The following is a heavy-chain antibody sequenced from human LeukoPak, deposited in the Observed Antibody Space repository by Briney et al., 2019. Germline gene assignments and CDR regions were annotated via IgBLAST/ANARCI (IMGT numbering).Heavy chain of an antibody. D-gene: IGHD2-2*01. J-gene: IGHJ6*02. CDR1: VYTFTSYG. V-gene: IGHV1-18*01. CDR2: ISAYNGNT. Sequence: ASVKVSCKASVYTFTSYGISWVRQAPGQGLEWMGWISAYNGNTNYAQKLQGRGTMTTDTSTSTAYMELRSLRSDATAVYYCARDGYCSSTSCRGGGYYYYGMDVWGQGTTVTVSS. CDR3: ARDGYCSSTSCRGGGYYYYGMDV.